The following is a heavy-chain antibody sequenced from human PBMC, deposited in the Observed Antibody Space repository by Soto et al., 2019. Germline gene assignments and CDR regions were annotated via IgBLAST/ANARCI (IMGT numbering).Heavy chain of an antibody. J-gene: IGHJ6*03. D-gene: IGHD6-13*01. Sequence: GGSLRLSCAASGFTFSSYAMSWVRQAPGKGLEWVSAISGSGGSTYYADSVKGRFTISRDNSKNTLYLQMNSLRAEDTAVYYCATNPGGSSWGYYYYYYMDVWGKGTTVTVSS. CDR2: ISGSGGST. CDR1: GFTFSSYA. CDR3: ATNPGGSSWGYYYYYYMDV. V-gene: IGHV3-23*01.